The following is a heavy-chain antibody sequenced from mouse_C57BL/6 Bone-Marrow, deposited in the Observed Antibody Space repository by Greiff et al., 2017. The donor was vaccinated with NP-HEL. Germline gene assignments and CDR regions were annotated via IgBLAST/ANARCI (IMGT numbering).Heavy chain of an antibody. D-gene: IGHD3-2*02. CDR2: INPNNGGT. V-gene: IGHV1-18*01. J-gene: IGHJ2*01. Sequence: EVQLQQSGPELVKPGASVKIPCKASGYTFTDYNMDWVKQSHGKSLEWIGDINPNNGGTIYNQKFKGKATLTVDKSSSTAYMELRSLTSEDTAVYYCARDSSGYKGFDYWGQGTTLTVSS. CDR1: GYTFTDYN. CDR3: ARDSSGYKGFDY.